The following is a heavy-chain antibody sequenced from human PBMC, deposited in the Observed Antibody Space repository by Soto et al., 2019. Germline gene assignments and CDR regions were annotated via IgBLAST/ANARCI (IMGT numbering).Heavy chain of an antibody. CDR1: GYTFSDFY. Sequence: ASVKDSCKASGYTFSDFYLHWVRQAPGQGLEWMAIINPASGKTFYVENFQGRVTLTRDTSTSTVYIELNSHTPQDTDVYFCARAGKVEIPGAIADYKCFDPWGQGTLVTVSS. D-gene: IGHD2-21*01. CDR2: INPASGKT. CDR3: ARAGKVEIPGAIADYKCFDP. V-gene: IGHV1-46*01. J-gene: IGHJ5*02.